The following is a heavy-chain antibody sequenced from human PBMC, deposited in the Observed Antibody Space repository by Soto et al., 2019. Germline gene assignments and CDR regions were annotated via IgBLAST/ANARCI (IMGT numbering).Heavy chain of an antibody. CDR1: GFTFSNAW. V-gene: IGHV3-15*07. Sequence: GGSLRLSCAASGFTFSNAWMNWVRQAPGKGLEWVGRIKSKTDGGTTDYAAPGKGRFTISRDDSKNTLYLQMNSLKTEDTAVYYCTTGDSGYYYGMDVWGQGTTVTVSS. D-gene: IGHD1-26*01. CDR2: IKSKTDGGTT. CDR3: TTGDSGYYYGMDV. J-gene: IGHJ6*02.